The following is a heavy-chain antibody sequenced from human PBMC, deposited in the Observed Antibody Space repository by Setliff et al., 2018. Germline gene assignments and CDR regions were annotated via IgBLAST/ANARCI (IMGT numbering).Heavy chain of an antibody. D-gene: IGHD3-10*01. Sequence: GGSLRLSCAASGFTFSTFWMSWVRQAPGKGLEWVANIKQDGSETYYVDSVKGRFTISRDNPNNSLYLQMNNLRAEDTAVYYCAKNGFGVVALGVNNWFDPWGQGTLVTVSS. J-gene: IGHJ5*02. V-gene: IGHV3-7*01. CDR1: GFTFSTFW. CDR3: AKNGFGVVALGVNNWFDP. CDR2: IKQDGSET.